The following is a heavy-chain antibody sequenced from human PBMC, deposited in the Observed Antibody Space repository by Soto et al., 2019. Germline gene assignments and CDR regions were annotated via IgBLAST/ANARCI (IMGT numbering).Heavy chain of an antibody. V-gene: IGHV4-59*01. CDR2: TSYSGNT. CDR3: TRISGLGEVSPYFDH. D-gene: IGHD3-16*02. J-gene: IGHJ4*02. Sequence: QVQLQESGPGLVKPSETLSLTCTVSRGSISHDFWTWIRQPPGRGPEWIGYTSYSGNTNYNSSLMRRVTIPVDTSTYQFSLKLGTVTAADTAGYYCTRISGLGEVSPYFDHLGQGALVIVSS. CDR1: RGSISHDF.